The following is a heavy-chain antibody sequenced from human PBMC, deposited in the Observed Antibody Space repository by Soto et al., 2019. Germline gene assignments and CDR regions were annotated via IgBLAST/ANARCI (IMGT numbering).Heavy chain of an antibody. D-gene: IGHD5-18*01. CDR1: GFTFSSYG. V-gene: IGHV3-30*18. CDR2: ISYDGSNK. J-gene: IGHJ6*02. CDR3: AKDMQRWLKCYYYYCGMDV. Sequence: QVQLVESGGGVVQPGRSLRLSCAASGFTFSSYGMHWVRQAPGKGLEWVAVISYDGSNKYYADSVKGRFTISRDNSKNTLYLQMNSLRAEDTAVYYCAKDMQRWLKCYYYYCGMDVWGQGTTVTVSS.